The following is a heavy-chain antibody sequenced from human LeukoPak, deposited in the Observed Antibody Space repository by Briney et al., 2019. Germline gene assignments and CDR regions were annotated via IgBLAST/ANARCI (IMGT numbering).Heavy chain of an antibody. CDR3: AKDPYSSSWPPFDY. D-gene: IGHD6-13*01. J-gene: IGHJ4*02. Sequence: GGSLRLSCAASGFTFSSYAVNWVRQAPGKGLEWVSTISGRGGSTYFADSVKGRFTISRDNSKNTLYLQMNSLRAEDTAVYYCAKDPYSSSWPPFDYWGQGTLVTVSS. CDR2: ISGRGGST. CDR1: GFTFSSYA. V-gene: IGHV3-23*01.